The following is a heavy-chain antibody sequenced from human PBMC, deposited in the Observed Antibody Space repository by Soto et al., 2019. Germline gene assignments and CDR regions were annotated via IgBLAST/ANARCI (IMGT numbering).Heavy chain of an antibody. CDR3: AKGGRQWLVTSDFNY. CDR1: GFTFSDYA. D-gene: IGHD6-19*01. V-gene: IGHV3-30*18. CDR2: VSHDGRNT. J-gene: IGHJ4*02. Sequence: VQLVESGGGVVQPGRSLRLSCAASGFTFSDYAMHWVRQAPGKGLEWVAVVSHDGRNTHYADSVKGRITISRDSSKPTVFLEMTSLRAEDTAVYYCAKGGRQWLVTSDFNYWGQGALVTVSS.